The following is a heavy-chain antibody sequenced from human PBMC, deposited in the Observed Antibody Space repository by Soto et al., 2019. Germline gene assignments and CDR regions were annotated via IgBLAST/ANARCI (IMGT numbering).Heavy chain of an antibody. Sequence: QVQLQQWGAGLLKPSETLSLTCAVYGGSFSGYYWSWIRQPPGKGLEWIGEINHSGSTNYNPSLKSRVTISVDTSKNQFSLKLSSVTAADTAVYYCAGGRIAAAAMFDPWGQGTLVTVSS. CDR1: GGSFSGYY. CDR3: AGGRIAAAAMFDP. D-gene: IGHD6-13*01. CDR2: INHSGST. J-gene: IGHJ5*02. V-gene: IGHV4-34*01.